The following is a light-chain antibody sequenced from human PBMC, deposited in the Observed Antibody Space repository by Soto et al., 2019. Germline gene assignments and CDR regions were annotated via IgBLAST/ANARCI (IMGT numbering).Light chain of an antibody. V-gene: IGKV3-20*01. CDR2: GAS. J-gene: IGKJ2*01. Sequence: EIVLTQSPGTLSLSPGERATLSCRASQSVSTSYLAWYQQKPGQAPRLLIYGASTRALGIPGMFSGSGSGTDFTLTISRLEPEDFAVYYCQQYGTSQTFGQGTKLEIK. CDR3: QQYGTSQT. CDR1: QSVSTSY.